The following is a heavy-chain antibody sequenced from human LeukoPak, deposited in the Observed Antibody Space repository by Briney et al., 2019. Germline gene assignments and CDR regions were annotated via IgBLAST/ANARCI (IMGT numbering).Heavy chain of an antibody. D-gene: IGHD5-12*01. CDR1: GFTFSNYA. J-gene: IGHJ4*02. CDR3: AKDPYRASSGLVDY. CDR2: ISGSGATT. Sequence: GGSLRLSCAPSGFTFSNYAVSWVRQAPGKGLEWVSYISGSGATTYYAHSLKGRFTISRDNSKTTLYLQMNSLRAEDTAVYYCAKDPYRASSGLVDYWGQGTLVTVSS. V-gene: IGHV3-23*01.